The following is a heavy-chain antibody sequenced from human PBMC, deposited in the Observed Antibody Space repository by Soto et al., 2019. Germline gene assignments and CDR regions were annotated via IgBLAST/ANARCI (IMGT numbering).Heavy chain of an antibody. CDR3: ARMVNAGMFFDY. V-gene: IGHV4-31*03. J-gene: IGHJ4*02. Sequence: SETLSLTCTVSGDSISSGDYYWGWIRQQPGKGLEWIGNIYDSGSTYYNPSLKRRVSISVDMSMTQFSLKLSSVAPADTAVYYCARMVNAGMFFDYWGQGTLVTVSS. CDR2: IYDSGST. D-gene: IGHD2-8*01. CDR1: GDSISSGDYY.